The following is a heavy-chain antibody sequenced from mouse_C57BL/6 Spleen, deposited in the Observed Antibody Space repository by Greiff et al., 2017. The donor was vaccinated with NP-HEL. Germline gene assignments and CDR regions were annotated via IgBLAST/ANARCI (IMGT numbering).Heavy chain of an antibody. D-gene: IGHD2-3*01. CDR3: ARRIYDGYPGAMDY. Sequence: EVQLQQSGPELVKPGASVKIPCKASGYTFTDYNMDWVKQSHGKSLEWIGDINPNNGGTIYNQKFKGKATLTVDKSSSTAYMELRSLTSEDTAVYYCARRIYDGYPGAMDYWGQGTSVTVSS. V-gene: IGHV1-18*01. CDR2: INPNNGGT. CDR1: GYTFTDYN. J-gene: IGHJ4*01.